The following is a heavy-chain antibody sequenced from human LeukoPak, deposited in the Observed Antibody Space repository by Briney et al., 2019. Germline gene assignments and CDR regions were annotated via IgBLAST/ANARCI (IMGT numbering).Heavy chain of an antibody. J-gene: IGHJ4*02. CDR2: ISYDGSNK. CDR1: GFTFSSYG. CDR3: AKVSPGYYDSSGHFDY. D-gene: IGHD3-22*01. Sequence: GGSLRLSCAASGFTFSSYGMHWVRQAPGKGLEWVAVISYDGSNKYYADSVKGRFTISRDNSKNTLYLQMNSLRAEDAAVYYCAKVSPGYYDSSGHFDYWGQGTLVTVSS. V-gene: IGHV3-30*18.